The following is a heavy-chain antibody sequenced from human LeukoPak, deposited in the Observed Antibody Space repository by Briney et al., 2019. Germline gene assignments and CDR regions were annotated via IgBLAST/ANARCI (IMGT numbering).Heavy chain of an antibody. CDR1: GYTFTSYG. J-gene: IGHJ4*02. CDR2: ISAYNGNT. Sequence: GASVKVSCKASGYTFTSYGISWVRQAPGQGLEWMGWISAYNGNTNYAQKLQGRVTMTTDTSTSTAYMELRSLRSDDTAVYYCARDGRLWFGELLGSSYYFDYWGQGTLVTVSS. V-gene: IGHV1-18*01. CDR3: ARDGRLWFGELLGSSYYFDY. D-gene: IGHD3-10*01.